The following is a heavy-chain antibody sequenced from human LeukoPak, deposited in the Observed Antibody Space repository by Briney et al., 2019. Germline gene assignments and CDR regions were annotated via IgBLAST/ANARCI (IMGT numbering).Heavy chain of an antibody. CDR2: ISYDGSNK. CDR3: AELGITMIGGV. D-gene: IGHD3-10*02. J-gene: IGHJ6*04. Sequence: GGSLRLSCAASGFTFSSYGMHWVRQAPGKGLEWVAVISYDGSNKYYADSVKGRFTISRDNSKNTLFLQMNSLRAEDTAVYYCAELGITMIGGVWGKGTTVTISS. V-gene: IGHV3-30*18. CDR1: GFTFSSYG.